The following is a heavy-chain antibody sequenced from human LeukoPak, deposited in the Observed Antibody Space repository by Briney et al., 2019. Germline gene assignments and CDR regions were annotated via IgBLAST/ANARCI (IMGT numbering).Heavy chain of an antibody. CDR2: ISGSGSDT. Sequence: GGSLRLSCAVSGFTFSNYAMSWVRQAPGKGLEWVSLISGSGSDTYYADSVKGRFTIFRDNSKNMLYLQMNSLRAEDTAVYYCAKDPINYDYSPNWFDPWGQGTLVTVSS. CDR1: GFTFSNYA. V-gene: IGHV3-23*01. D-gene: IGHD4-11*01. J-gene: IGHJ5*02. CDR3: AKDPINYDYSPNWFDP.